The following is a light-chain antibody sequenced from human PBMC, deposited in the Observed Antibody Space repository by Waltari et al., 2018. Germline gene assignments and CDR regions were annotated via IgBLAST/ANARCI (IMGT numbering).Light chain of an antibody. J-gene: IGLJ3*02. CDR1: SSNIGTTY. CDR2: LDD. V-gene: IGLV1-47*01. Sequence: QSVLTQPPSLSGTPGQRVTISCSGSSSNIGTTYVFWYQQFPGRAPKLLIYLDDHPASGVPGRFSASKSGSSASLTISGLRPEDEADYHCAGWDDSLTGGVFGGGTKLTV. CDR3: AGWDDSLTGGV.